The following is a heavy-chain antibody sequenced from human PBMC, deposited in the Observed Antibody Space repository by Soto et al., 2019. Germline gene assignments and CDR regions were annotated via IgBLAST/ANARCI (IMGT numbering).Heavy chain of an antibody. CDR1: GDSVTNNRW. CDR2: IYHTGHA. Sequence: PSETLSLTCTVYGDSVTNNRWWTWFRQSPGKGPEMIGEIYHTGHANYNPSLNSRVAISVDKSKNQFSLTLNSVTAADTAVYYCASKLGPYYYGLDVWGQGTTVTVSS. J-gene: IGHJ6*02. V-gene: IGHV4-4*02. D-gene: IGHD3-16*01. CDR3: ASKLGPYYYGLDV.